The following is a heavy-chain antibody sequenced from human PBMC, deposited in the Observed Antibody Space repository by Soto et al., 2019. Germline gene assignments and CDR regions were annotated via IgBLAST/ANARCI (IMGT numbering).Heavy chain of an antibody. D-gene: IGHD3-10*01. CDR2: ISGSGGRT. V-gene: IGHV3-23*01. J-gene: IGHJ4*02. CDR3: AKHREAPLFLLDY. CDR1: GFTFSNYA. Sequence: PGGSLSLSCAASGFTFSNYAMSWVRLAPGQGLEWVSAISGSGGRTYYAGPVQGRLTISRDNSNNTLYLQMNNLRAEDTTVYHCAKHREAPLFLLDYWGQGSLVTVSS.